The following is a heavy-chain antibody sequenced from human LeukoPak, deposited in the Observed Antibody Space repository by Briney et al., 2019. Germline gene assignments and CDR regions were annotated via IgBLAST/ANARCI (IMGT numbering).Heavy chain of an antibody. CDR2: IYYSGST. J-gene: IGHJ4*02. Sequence: PSETLSLTCAVYGGSFSGYYWSWIRQPPGKGLEWIGYIYYSGSTNYNPSLKSRVTISVDTSKNQFSLKLSSVTAADTAVYYCARSSVDTAMVLLYYWGQGTLVTVSS. CDR1: GGSFSGYY. D-gene: IGHD5-18*01. V-gene: IGHV4-59*08. CDR3: ARSSVDTAMVLLYY.